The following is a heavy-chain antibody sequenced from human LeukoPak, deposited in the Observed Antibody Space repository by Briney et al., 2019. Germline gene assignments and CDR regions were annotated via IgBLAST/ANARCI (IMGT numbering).Heavy chain of an antibody. J-gene: IGHJ4*02. CDR3: ARGLLGSYTMYYFDY. Sequence: SQILSLTCTVSGGSISSGGYYWSWIRQHPGKGLEWIGYIYYSGSTYYNPSLKSRVTISVDTSKNQFSLKLSSVTAADTAVYYCARGLLGSYTMYYFDYWGQGTLVTVSS. CDR1: GGSISSGGYY. V-gene: IGHV4-31*03. D-gene: IGHD1-26*01. CDR2: IYYSGST.